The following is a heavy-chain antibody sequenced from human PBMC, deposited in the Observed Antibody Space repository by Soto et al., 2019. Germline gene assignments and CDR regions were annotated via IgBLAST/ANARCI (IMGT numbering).Heavy chain of an antibody. D-gene: IGHD4-17*01. Sequence: SVKVSCKASGGTFSIYTSSWVRQAPGQGLEWMGRIIPNIGNTNYAQKFQGRVTITADKSTSTAYMELRSLRSDDTAVYYCAIDTTVTTIHYAFDIWGQGTIVTVSS. J-gene: IGHJ3*02. CDR2: IIPNIGNT. V-gene: IGHV1-69*02. CDR3: AIDTTVTTIHYAFDI. CDR1: GGTFSIYT.